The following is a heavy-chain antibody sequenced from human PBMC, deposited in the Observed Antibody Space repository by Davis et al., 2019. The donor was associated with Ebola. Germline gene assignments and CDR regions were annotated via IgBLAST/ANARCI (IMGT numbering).Heavy chain of an antibody. CDR2: ISFSGNTI. J-gene: IGHJ4*02. V-gene: IGHV3-11*01. CDR1: GFTFSDYY. Sequence: GESLKISCAASGFTFSDYYMNWIRQAPGKGLEWVSFISFSGNTIYYADSVKGRFTISRDNAKKSLYLQMNGLRAEDTAVYYCATGVTTFREAGVGYWGQGTLVTVSS. D-gene: IGHD3-16*01. CDR3: ATGVTTFREAGVGY.